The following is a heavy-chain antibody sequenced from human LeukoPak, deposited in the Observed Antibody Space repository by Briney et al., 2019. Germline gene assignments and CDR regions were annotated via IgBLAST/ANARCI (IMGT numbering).Heavy chain of an antibody. D-gene: IGHD3-16*01. V-gene: IGHV1-24*01. CDR2: FDPEDGET. CDR3: ATHPHSQDYVWGMYNWFDP. CDR1: GYTLTELS. Sequence: RASVKVSCKVSGYTLTELSMHWVRQAPGKGLEWMGGFDPEDGETIYPQKFQGRVTMTEDTSTDTAYMELSSLRSEDTAVYYCATHPHSQDYVWGMYNWFDPWGQGTLVTVSS. J-gene: IGHJ5*02.